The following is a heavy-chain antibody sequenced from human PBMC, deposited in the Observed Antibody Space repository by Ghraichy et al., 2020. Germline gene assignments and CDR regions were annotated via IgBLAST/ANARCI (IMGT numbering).Heavy chain of an antibody. V-gene: IGHV3-15*01. Sequence: GESLNISCAASGFTFSNAWMSWVRQAPGKGLEWVGRIKSKTDGGTTDYAAPVKGRFTISRDDSKNTLYLQMNSLKTEDTAVYYCTTGASYYYDSSGYYFTYYYYYGMDVWGQGTTVTVSS. D-gene: IGHD3-22*01. CDR3: TTGASYYYDSSGYYFTYYYYYGMDV. CDR1: GFTFSNAW. J-gene: IGHJ6*02. CDR2: IKSKTDGGTT.